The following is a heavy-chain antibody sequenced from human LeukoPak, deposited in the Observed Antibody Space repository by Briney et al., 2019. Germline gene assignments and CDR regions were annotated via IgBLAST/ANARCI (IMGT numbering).Heavy chain of an antibody. CDR3: ARDFFSPKNYYYGVDV. CDR2: IYSDGHT. CDR1: GFIVSSTY. D-gene: IGHD3-3*01. J-gene: IGHJ6*02. V-gene: IGHV3-66*01. Sequence: GGSLRLSCAASGFIVSSTYMSWVRQAPGKGLEWVSIIYSDGHTYYADSVKGRLTISRDNSKNTLYLQINSLRAEDTAVYYCARDFFSPKNYYYGVDVWGQGTTFTVSS.